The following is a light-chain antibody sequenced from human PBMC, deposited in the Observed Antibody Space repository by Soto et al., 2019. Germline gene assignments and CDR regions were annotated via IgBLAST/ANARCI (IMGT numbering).Light chain of an antibody. CDR1: QGISSS. CDR2: AAS. V-gene: IGKV1-9*01. CDR3: QQINSFPLT. Sequence: DIQLTQSPSFLSASVGDRVTITCRASQGISSSLAWYQQKPGRAPELLIYAASTLQSGVPSRFSGSGSGTEFTLTSSSLQPEDFATYYCQQINSFPLTFGGGTKVEIK. J-gene: IGKJ4*01.